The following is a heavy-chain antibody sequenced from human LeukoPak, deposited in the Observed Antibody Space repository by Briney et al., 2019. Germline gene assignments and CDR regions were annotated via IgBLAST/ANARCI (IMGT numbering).Heavy chain of an antibody. Sequence: SETLSLTCAVYGGSFSGYYWSWIRQPPGKGLEWIGEINHSGSTNYNPSLKSRVTISVDTSKNQSSLKLSSVTAADTAVYYCARSTYGSGSYYSHFDYWGQGTLVTVSS. CDR2: INHSGST. V-gene: IGHV4-34*01. CDR1: GGSFSGYY. CDR3: ARSTYGSGSYYSHFDY. J-gene: IGHJ4*02. D-gene: IGHD3-10*01.